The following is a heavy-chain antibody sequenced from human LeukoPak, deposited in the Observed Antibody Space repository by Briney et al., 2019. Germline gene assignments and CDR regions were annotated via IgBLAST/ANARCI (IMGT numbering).Heavy chain of an antibody. CDR2: ISVYTGNK. J-gene: IGHJ6*03. CDR3: ARAYCGGDCYYYYYYYMDV. Sequence: ASVKVSCKATGYTFTNYGIGWVRQAPGQGLEWMGWISVYTGNKKYAQKFQARVTMTTDASTSTAYMELRSLRSDDTAVYYCARAYCGGDCYYYYYYYMDVWGKGTTVTVSS. V-gene: IGHV1-18*01. CDR1: GYTFTNYG. D-gene: IGHD2-21*01.